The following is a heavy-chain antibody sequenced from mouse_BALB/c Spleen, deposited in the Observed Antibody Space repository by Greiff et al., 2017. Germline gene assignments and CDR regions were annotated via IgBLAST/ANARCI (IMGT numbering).Heavy chain of an antibody. Sequence: EVKLVESGGGLVKPGGSLKLSCAASGFTFSSYAMSWVRQTPEKRLEWVASISSGGSTYYPDSVKGRFTISRDNARNILYLQMSSLRSEDTAMYYCAREGNSYYFDYWGQGTTLTVSS. CDR1: GFTFSSYA. J-gene: IGHJ2*01. V-gene: IGHV5-6-5*01. CDR3: AREGNSYYFDY. CDR2: ISSGGST.